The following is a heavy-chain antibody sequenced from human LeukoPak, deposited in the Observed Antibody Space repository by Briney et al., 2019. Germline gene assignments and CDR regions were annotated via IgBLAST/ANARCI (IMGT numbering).Heavy chain of an antibody. CDR2: ISGSGGST. V-gene: IGHV3-23*01. J-gene: IGHJ4*02. Sequence: GGSLRLSCAASGFTFSSYAMSWVRQAPGKGLEWVSAISGSGGSTYHADSVKGRFTISRDNSKNTLYLQMNSLRAEDTAVYYCAKQYSSSWYGFDYWGQGTLVTVSS. CDR3: AKQYSSSWYGFDY. CDR1: GFTFSSYA. D-gene: IGHD6-13*01.